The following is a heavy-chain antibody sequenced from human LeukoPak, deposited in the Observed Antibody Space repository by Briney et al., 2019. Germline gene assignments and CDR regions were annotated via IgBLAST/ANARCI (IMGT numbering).Heavy chain of an antibody. V-gene: IGHV4-30-4*07. CDR3: ARGGRVGAFRWYWFDP. CDR2: IYYSGST. J-gene: IGHJ5*02. CDR1: GGSISSGGYS. Sequence: KTSETLSLTCAVSGGSISSGGYSWSWIRQPPGKGLEWIGYIYYSGSTNYNPSLKSRVTISVDTSKNQFSLKLSSVTAADTAVYYCARGGRVGAFRWYWFDPWGQGTLVTVSS. D-gene: IGHD1-26*01.